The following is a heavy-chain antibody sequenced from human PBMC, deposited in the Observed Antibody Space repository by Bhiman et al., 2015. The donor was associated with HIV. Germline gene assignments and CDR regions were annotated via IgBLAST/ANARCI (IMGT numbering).Heavy chain of an antibody. J-gene: IGHJ4*02. CDR1: GFNLGNYA. V-gene: IGHV3-9*01. D-gene: IGHD4-23*01. Sequence: EVQLVEYGGGSVRPGGSLRLSCATSGFNLGNYAMHWVRQAPGKGLEWVSGTGWDSDSRGYVDSVKGRFFISRDNARNVLYLQMNSLRPDDTALYYCAKDYGGSHWFDYWGRGTLVTVSS. CDR2: TGWDSDSR. CDR3: AKDYGGSHWFDY.